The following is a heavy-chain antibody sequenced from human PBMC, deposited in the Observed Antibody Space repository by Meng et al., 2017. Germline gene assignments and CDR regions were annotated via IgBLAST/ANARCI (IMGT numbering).Heavy chain of an antibody. V-gene: IGHV1-3*01. J-gene: IGHJ4*02. Sequence: ASVKVSCKASGYTFTSYAMHWVRQAPGQRLEWMGWINAGNGNTKYSQKFQGRVTITRDTSENTAYMELSSLRSEDTAVYYCARVPGVWGSYRLDYWGQGTLVTVSS. CDR1: GYTFTSYA. CDR2: INAGNGNT. D-gene: IGHD3-16*02. CDR3: ARVPGVWGSYRLDY.